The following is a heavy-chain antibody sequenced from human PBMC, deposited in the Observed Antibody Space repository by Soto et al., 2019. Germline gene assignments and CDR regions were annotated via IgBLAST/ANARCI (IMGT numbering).Heavy chain of an antibody. CDR1: GGSFTSNNW. CDR2: IYRTGST. Sequence: PSETLSLTCAVSGGSFTSNNWWTFFRQPPGQGLECIGEIYRTGSTNYNPSLKSRVTISLDKSENQFSLKVTSLTAADTAVYYCASRDPGTSVDYWGQGTLFTVSS. CDR3: ASRDPGTSVDY. J-gene: IGHJ4*02. V-gene: IGHV4-4*02. D-gene: IGHD1-7*01.